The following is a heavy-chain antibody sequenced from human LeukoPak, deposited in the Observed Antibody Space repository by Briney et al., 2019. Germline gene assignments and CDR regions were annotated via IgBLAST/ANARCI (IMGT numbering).Heavy chain of an antibody. CDR1: GYTFTSYG. D-gene: IGHD2-15*01. V-gene: IGHV1-18*01. J-gene: IGHJ4*02. Sequence: ASVKFSCKASGYTFTSYGIGWVRQAPGQGLEWMGWISAYNGNTNYAQKLQGRVTMTTDTSTSTAYMELRSLRSDDTAVYYCARAVYCSGGSCYSNLRNFDYWGQGTLVTVTS. CDR3: ARAVYCSGGSCYSNLRNFDY. CDR2: ISAYNGNT.